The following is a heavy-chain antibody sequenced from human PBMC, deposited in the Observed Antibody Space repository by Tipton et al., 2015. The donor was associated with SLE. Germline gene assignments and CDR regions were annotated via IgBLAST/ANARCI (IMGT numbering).Heavy chain of an antibody. V-gene: IGHV4-34*01. D-gene: IGHD2-2*01. J-gene: IGHJ6*03. CDR2: INHSGST. CDR1: GGSVSGYY. CDR3: ARGAHTSTFIDYYYMDV. Sequence: TLSLTCAVNGGSVSGYYWSWIRQPPGKGLEWIGEINHSGSTNYNPSLKSRVTISVDTSKNQFSLKLSSVTAADTAVYYCARGAHTSTFIDYYYMDVWGKGTTVTVSS.